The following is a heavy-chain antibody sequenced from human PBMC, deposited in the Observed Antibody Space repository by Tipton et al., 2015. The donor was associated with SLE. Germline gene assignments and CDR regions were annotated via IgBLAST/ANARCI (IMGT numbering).Heavy chain of an antibody. D-gene: IGHD5-24*01. CDR1: GGSISSYY. Sequence: GLVKPSETLSLTCTVSGGSISSYYWSWVRQPPGKGLEWIGFIYYSGSTDYNPSLKSRVTISVDTSKNQFSLKVSSVTAADSAVYFCARSLATTVPRFDYWGQGTLVTVSS. CDR2: IYYSGST. V-gene: IGHV4-59*01. CDR3: ARSLATTVPRFDY. J-gene: IGHJ4*02.